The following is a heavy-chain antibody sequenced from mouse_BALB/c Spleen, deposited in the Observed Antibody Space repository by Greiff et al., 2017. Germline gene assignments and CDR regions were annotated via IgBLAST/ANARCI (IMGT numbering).Heavy chain of an antibody. D-gene: IGHD2-4*01. CDR1: GDSITSGY. J-gene: IGHJ3*01. CDR2: ISYSGST. V-gene: IGHV3-8*02. Sequence: EVKLMESGPSLVKPSQTLSLTCSVTGDSITSGYWNWIRKFPGNKLEYMGYISYSGSTYYNPSLKSRISITRDTSKNQYYLQLNSVTTEDTATYYCATLYYDYDGSWFAYWGQGTLVTVSA. CDR3: ATLYYDYDGSWFAY.